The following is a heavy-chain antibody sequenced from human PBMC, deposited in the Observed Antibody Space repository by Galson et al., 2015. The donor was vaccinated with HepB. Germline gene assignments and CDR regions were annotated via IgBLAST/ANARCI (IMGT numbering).Heavy chain of an antibody. CDR2: ISSSSSYT. CDR1: GFTFSDYY. V-gene: IGHV3-11*03. D-gene: IGHD1-26*01. CDR3: ARSVGARAAFDI. J-gene: IGHJ3*02. Sequence: SLRLSCAAYGFTFSDYYMSWIRQAPGKGLEWVSYISSSSSYTNYADSVKGRFTISRDNAKNSLYLQMNSLRAEDTAVYYCARSVGARAAFDIWGQGTMVTVSS.